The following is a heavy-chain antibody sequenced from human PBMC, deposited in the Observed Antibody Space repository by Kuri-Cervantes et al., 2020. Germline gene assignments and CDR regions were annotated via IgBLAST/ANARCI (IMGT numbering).Heavy chain of an antibody. D-gene: IGHD6-13*01. J-gene: IGHJ4*02. Sequence: SLKISCAASGFTFDDYAMHWVRQAPGKGLEWVSGISWNSGSTGYADSVKGRFTISRDNAKNSLYLQMNSLRAEDTALYHCARVLAGTTAFDYWGQGTLVTVSS. CDR2: ISWNSGST. V-gene: IGHV3-9*01. CDR1: GFTFDDYA. CDR3: ARVLAGTTAFDY.